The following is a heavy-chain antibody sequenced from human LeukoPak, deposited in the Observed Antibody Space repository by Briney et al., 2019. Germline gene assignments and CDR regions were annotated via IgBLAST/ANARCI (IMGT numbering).Heavy chain of an antibody. V-gene: IGHV3-23*01. CDR3: AKHLAVAGTLAAY. J-gene: IGHJ4*02. CDR2: ISASGPST. Sequence: PGGSLRLSCAASGFTFSNFGMSWVRQAPGKGLEWVSGISASGPSTYYADSVKGRFTISRDNSKNTVYLQMNSLRAEDTAVYYCAKHLAVAGTLAAYWGQGTLVTVSS. D-gene: IGHD6-19*01. CDR1: GFTFSNFG.